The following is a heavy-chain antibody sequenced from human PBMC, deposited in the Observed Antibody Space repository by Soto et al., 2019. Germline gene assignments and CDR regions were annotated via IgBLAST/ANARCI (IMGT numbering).Heavy chain of an antibody. J-gene: IGHJ4*02. CDR1: GGAISSGDYY. D-gene: IGHD3-22*01. V-gene: IGHV4-30-4*02. CDR3: AREGGEDYSDSSGSYFQSDY. CDR2: IYYSGST. Sequence: SDTLSLTCTVSGGAISSGDYYWSWIRQPPGKGLEWIGYIYYSGSTYYNPSLKSRVTISVDTSKNQFPLKLSSVTAADTAVYYCAREGGEDYSDSSGSYFQSDYWGQGTLVIVSS.